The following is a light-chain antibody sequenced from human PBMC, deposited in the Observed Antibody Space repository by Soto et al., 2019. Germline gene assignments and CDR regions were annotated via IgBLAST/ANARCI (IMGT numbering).Light chain of an antibody. Sequence: EIGMTQSPATLSVSPGERATLSCRASQSVSINLAWYQLKPGQGPRLLIYGASTRATGIPARFSGSGSETEFTLNISSLQSEDFAIYYCQQYENWPPWTFGQGTKVEIK. V-gene: IGKV3-15*01. J-gene: IGKJ1*01. CDR1: QSVSIN. CDR2: GAS. CDR3: QQYENWPPWT.